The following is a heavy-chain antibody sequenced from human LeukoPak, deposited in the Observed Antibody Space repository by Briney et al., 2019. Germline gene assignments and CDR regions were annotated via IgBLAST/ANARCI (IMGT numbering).Heavy chain of an antibody. Sequence: KPSETLSLTCTVSGYSISNGYCWGWIRQPPGKGLEWIGSFYHSGSTYYNPSLKSRVTISVDTSKNQFSLRLSSVTAADTAVYYCARGPSDYYDSSGHYFDYWGQGTLVTVSS. V-gene: IGHV4-38-2*02. CDR1: GYSISNGYC. J-gene: IGHJ4*02. D-gene: IGHD3-22*01. CDR2: FYHSGST. CDR3: ARGPSDYYDSSGHYFDY.